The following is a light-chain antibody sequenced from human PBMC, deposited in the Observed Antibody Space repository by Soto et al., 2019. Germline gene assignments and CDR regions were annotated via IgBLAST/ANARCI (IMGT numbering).Light chain of an antibody. CDR1: QSVSGH. V-gene: IGKV3-15*01. J-gene: IGKJ4*01. CDR3: QQYHNWPLT. CDR2: DAS. Sequence: EIVFTLSPYTLSVSPGERATLSCRASQSVSGHLDWYQQKPGQAPRLLIYDASTRATGIPARFSGSGSGAEFTLTISSLQSEDFAVYYCQQYHNWPLTFGGGTKVDIK.